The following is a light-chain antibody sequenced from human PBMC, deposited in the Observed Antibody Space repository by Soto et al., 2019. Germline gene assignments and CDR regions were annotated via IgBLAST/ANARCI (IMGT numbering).Light chain of an antibody. CDR2: GAS. CDR1: QSVSSSY. Sequence: EIVLTQSPGTLSLSPGEGATLSCRASQSVSSSYLAWYQQKPGQAPRLLIYGASSRATGIPDRFSGSGSGTDFTRTISRLEPEDFAVYYCQQYGSSPRYNFGQGTNLDMK. J-gene: IGKJ2*01. V-gene: IGKV3-20*01. CDR3: QQYGSSPRYN.